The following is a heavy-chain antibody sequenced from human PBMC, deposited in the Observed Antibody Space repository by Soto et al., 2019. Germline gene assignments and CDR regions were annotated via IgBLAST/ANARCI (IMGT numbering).Heavy chain of an antibody. CDR3: ARLVYDTRLNYMYFDF. CDR1: GVSLTSGNC. CDR2: IFHDGTA. V-gene: IGHV4-4*02. J-gene: IGHJ4*02. D-gene: IGHD3-10*01. Sequence: KPSETLSLTCAVSGVSLTSGNCWSLLRQSPQRGLEYIGEIFHDGTANYYPSFERRVAMSVDTSRNQFSLKLTSVTAADTAVYFCARLVYDTRLNYMYFDFWGPGTLVTVSS.